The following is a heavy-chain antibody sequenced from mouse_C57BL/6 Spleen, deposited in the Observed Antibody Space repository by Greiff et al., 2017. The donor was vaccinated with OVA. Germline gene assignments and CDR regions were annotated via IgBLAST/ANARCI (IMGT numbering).Heavy chain of an antibody. CDR3: ARSGGDYDGSSPYYALDY. D-gene: IGHD1-1*01. CDR1: GYTFTDYN. V-gene: IGHV1-22*01. Sequence: EVQLQQSGPELVKPGASVKMSCKASGYTFTDYNMHWVKQRHGKSLEWIGYINPNNGGTSYNQKFKGKATLTVNKSSSTAYMELRSLTSEDSAVYYCARSGGDYDGSSPYYALDYWGQGTSVTVSS. CDR2: INPNNGGT. J-gene: IGHJ4*01.